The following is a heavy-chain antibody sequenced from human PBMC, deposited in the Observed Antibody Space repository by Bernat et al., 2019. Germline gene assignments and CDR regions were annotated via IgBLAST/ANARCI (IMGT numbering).Heavy chain of an antibody. J-gene: IGHJ3*02. CDR2: INGDGVRT. CDR1: GFSFSSYW. Sequence: EVQLVESGGGLVQPGGSLRVSCAASGFSFSSYWMHWVRQAPGEGLVWVSCINGDGVRTRDADSVKGRFTISRDNAKNTLYLQMNSLRDEDTAVYYCARGSASAGTDDSFDIGGQGTVVTVSS. D-gene: IGHD3/OR15-3a*01. V-gene: IGHV3-74*01. CDR3: ARGSASAGTDDSFDI.